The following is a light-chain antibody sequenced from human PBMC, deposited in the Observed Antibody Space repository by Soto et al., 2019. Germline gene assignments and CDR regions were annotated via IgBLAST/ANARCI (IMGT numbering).Light chain of an antibody. CDR2: AAS. CDR3: QQYNNWPIT. J-gene: IGKJ5*01. CDR1: QSVSSD. V-gene: IGKV3-15*01. Sequence: LVMTQSPATLSVSPGERATLSCRASQSVSSDLAWYHQKPGQAPRLLIYAASTRATGIPARFSGSGSETEFTLTISSLQSEDFAVYYCQQYNNWPITFGQGTRLEIK.